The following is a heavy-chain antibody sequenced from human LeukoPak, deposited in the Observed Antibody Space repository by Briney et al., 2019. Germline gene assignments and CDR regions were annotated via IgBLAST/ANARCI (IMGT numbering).Heavy chain of an antibody. CDR2: ISGSGGST. V-gene: IGHV3-23*01. CDR3: AKDPAYGGIGDAFDI. CDR1: GFTFSSYA. D-gene: IGHD2-21*01. J-gene: IGHJ3*02. Sequence: SGGSLRLSCAASGFTFSSYAMSWVRQAPGKGLEWVSAISGSGGSTYYADSVKGRFTISRDNSKNTLYLQMNSLRAEDTAVYYCAKDPAYGGIGDAFDIWRQGTMVTVSS.